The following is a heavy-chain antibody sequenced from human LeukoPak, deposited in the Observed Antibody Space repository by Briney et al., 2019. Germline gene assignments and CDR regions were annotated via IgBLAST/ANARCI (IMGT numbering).Heavy chain of an antibody. Sequence: SETLSLTCAVYGGSFSGYYWSWIRQPPGKGLEWIGEINHSGSTNYNPSLKSRVTISVDTSKNQFSLKLSSVTAADTAVYYCARGIAGSGKDYWGQGTLVTVSS. V-gene: IGHV4-34*01. CDR2: INHSGST. CDR3: ARGIAGSGKDY. D-gene: IGHD3-10*01. J-gene: IGHJ4*02. CDR1: GGSFSGYY.